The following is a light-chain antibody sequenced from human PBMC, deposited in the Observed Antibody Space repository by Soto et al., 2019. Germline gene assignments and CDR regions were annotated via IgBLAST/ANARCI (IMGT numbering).Light chain of an antibody. CDR1: QSISSW. CDR3: QQYNSWPPYT. Sequence: DIHMTQSPSTGSGCVIGRVRSGFRASQSISSWLAWYQQKPGKAPKLLIYAASSLQSGVPSRFSGSGSGTEFTLTISSLQSEDFAVYYCQQYNSWPPYTFGQGTRLEIK. V-gene: IGKV1-5*01. CDR2: AAS. J-gene: IGKJ5*01.